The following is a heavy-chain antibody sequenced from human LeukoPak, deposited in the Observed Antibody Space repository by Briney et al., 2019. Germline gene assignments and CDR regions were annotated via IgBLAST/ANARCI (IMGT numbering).Heavy chain of an antibody. CDR3: ADPPNSGF. J-gene: IGHJ4*02. D-gene: IGHD3-10*01. CDR2: IGSSGDDST. CDR1: GFSLRSYA. V-gene: IGHV3-23*01. Sequence: GGSLRVSCAASGFSLRSYAFSWVRQAPGKWLEWVSTIGSSGDDSTYYAASVKGRFTISRDNSKNTLYLQMNSLRADDTAVYFCADPPNSGFWGQGTLVTVSS.